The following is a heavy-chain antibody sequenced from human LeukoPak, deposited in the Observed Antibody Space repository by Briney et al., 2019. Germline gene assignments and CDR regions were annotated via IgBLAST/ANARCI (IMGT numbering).Heavy chain of an antibody. CDR3: AKDPRRFTVTPFDP. CDR1: GFTFSNYP. J-gene: IGHJ5*02. CDR2: ISYDGSKI. D-gene: IGHD4-17*01. Sequence: GGSLRLSCAASGFTFSNYPLHWVRQAPGKGLEWVTLISYDGSKIYYADSVKGRFTISRDNSKNTLYLQMNSLRAEDTAVYYCAKDPRRFTVTPFDPWGQGTLVTVSS. V-gene: IGHV3-30-3*01.